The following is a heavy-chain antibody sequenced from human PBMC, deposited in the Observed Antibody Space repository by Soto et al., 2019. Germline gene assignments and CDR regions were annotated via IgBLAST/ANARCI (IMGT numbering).Heavy chain of an antibody. CDR3: ARTYSSSWSPFGY. D-gene: IGHD6-13*01. CDR1: GGSFSGYY. CDR2: INQSGST. V-gene: IGHV4-34*01. Sequence: SETLSLTCAVYGGSFSGYYWSWIRQPPGKGLEWIGEINQSGSTNYNPSLKSRVTISVDTSKNQFSLKLSSVTAADTAVYYCARTYSSSWSPFGYWGQGTLVTVSS. J-gene: IGHJ4*02.